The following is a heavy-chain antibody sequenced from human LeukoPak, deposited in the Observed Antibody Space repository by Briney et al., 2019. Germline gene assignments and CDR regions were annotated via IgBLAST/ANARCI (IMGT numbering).Heavy chain of an antibody. J-gene: IGHJ3*02. D-gene: IGHD2-8*01. CDR3: ARRYCSNGVCYRSAFDI. CDR2: IYYSGST. V-gene: IGHV4-34*11. CDR1: GGSFSGYY. Sequence: PSETLSLTCAVYGGSFSGYYWSWIRQPPGKGLEWIGSIYYSGSTYYNPSLKSRVTISVDTAKNQFSLNVTSVTAADTAVYYCARRYCSNGVCYRSAFDIWGQGTLVTVSS.